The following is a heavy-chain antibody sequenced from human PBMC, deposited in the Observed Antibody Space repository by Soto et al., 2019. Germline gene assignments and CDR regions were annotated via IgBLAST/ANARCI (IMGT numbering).Heavy chain of an antibody. Sequence: SETLSLTCTVSGGSISSSSYYWGWIRQPPGKGLEWIGSIYYSGSTYYNPSLKSRVTISVDTSKNQFSLNLSSVTAADTAVYYCARLSGFDGDYDYVWGSYRYFDYWGQGTLVTVSS. J-gene: IGHJ4*02. CDR3: ARLSGFDGDYDYVWGSYRYFDY. CDR2: IYYSGST. CDR1: GGSISSSSYY. D-gene: IGHD3-16*02. V-gene: IGHV4-39*01.